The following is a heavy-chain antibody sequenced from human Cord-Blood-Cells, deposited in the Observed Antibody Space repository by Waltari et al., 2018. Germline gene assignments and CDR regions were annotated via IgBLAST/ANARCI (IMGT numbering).Heavy chain of an antibody. CDR3: AREGGSYYFDY. Sequence: EVQLVESGGGLVQPGGYLRLSCDASGLTVSRNYMSWVRQAPGKGLGWVSVIVSSVSTYYADSVKGICTICRGHSKNPLYLQMNSLMAEDTAVYYCAREGGSYYFDYWGQGTLVTVSS. CDR2: IVSSVST. CDR1: GLTVSRNY. J-gene: IGHJ4*02. V-gene: IGHV3-66*01. D-gene: IGHD1-26*01.